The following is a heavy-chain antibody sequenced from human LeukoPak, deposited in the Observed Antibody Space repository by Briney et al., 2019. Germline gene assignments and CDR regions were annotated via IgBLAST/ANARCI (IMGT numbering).Heavy chain of an antibody. CDR1: GFTVSSNY. CDR2: IYSGGST. Sequence: PGGSLRLSCAASGFTVSSNYMSWVRQAPGKGLEWGSVIYSGGSTYYADSVKGRFTISRDNSKNTLYLQMNSLRAEDTAVYYCARGYYYDSSAPAFQHWGQGTLVTVSS. CDR3: ARGYYYDSSAPAFQH. D-gene: IGHD3-22*01. J-gene: IGHJ1*01. V-gene: IGHV3-66*01.